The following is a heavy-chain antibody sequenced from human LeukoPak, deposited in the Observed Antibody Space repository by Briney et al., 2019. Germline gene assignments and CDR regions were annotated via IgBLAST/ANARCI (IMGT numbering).Heavy chain of an antibody. CDR3: ASGRPYSGYDMGGDAFDI. V-gene: IGHV3-7*01. CDR2: IKEDGSEK. CDR1: GFTFNRDW. J-gene: IGHJ3*02. Sequence: GGSLRLSCTASGFTFNRDWTAWVRQAPGKGLEWVANIKEDGSEKNYVDSVKGRFTMSRDNAENSVYLQMNSLRAEDTAVYYCASGRPYSGYDMGGDAFDIWGQGTMVTVSS. D-gene: IGHD5-12*01.